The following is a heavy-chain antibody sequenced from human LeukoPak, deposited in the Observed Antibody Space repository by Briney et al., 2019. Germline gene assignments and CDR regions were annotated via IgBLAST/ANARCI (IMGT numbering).Heavy chain of an antibody. J-gene: IGHJ4*02. CDR1: GYTFTGHY. D-gene: IGHD2-21*02. V-gene: IGHV1-2*02. CDR3: ARVPEGETASLHYFDY. CDR2: INPNSGGT. Sequence: ASVTVSCKASGYTFTGHYIHWVRQAPGQGLEWMGWINPNSGGTNYAQKFQGRVTMTRDTSITTAYMELSRLRSDDTAVYYCARVPEGETASLHYFDYWGQGTLVTVSS.